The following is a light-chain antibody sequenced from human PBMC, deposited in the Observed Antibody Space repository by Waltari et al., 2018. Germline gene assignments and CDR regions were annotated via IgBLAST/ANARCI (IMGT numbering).Light chain of an antibody. CDR1: IYDVVGYNY. CDR3: CSHRSGNTLGV. Sequence: QSALTQPASVSGSPGQSITISCTGTIYDVVGYNYVSWYQQHPGKAPQLLIYDVATRPSGVSDRFAASKSGNTASLTISGLQAEDEADYYCCSHRSGNTLGVFGGGTKLTVL. V-gene: IGLV2-14*03. J-gene: IGLJ2*01. CDR2: DVA.